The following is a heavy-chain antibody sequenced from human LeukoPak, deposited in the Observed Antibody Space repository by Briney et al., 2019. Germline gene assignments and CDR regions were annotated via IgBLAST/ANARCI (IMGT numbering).Heavy chain of an antibody. Sequence: PGGSLRLSCAASGFTFSSYGMHWVRQAPGKGLEWVAVIWYDGSNKYYADSVKGRFTISRDNSKNTLYLQMNSLRDEDTAVYYCARGAGGMDVWGQGTTVTVSS. D-gene: IGHD6-13*01. CDR3: ARGAGGMDV. CDR2: IWYDGSNK. J-gene: IGHJ6*02. CDR1: GFTFSSYG. V-gene: IGHV3-33*01.